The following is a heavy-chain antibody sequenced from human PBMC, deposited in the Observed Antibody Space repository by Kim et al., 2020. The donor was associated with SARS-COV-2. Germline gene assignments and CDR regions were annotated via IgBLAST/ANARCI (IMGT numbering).Heavy chain of an antibody. CDR1: GFTFSDYY. Sequence: GGSLRLSCAASGFTFSDYYMSWIRQAPGKGLEWVSYISSSGSTIYYADSVKGRFTISRDNAKNSLYLQMNSLRAEDTAVYYCAGRTYYYDSSGPTYPSAFDIWGQGTMVTVSS. D-gene: IGHD3-22*01. V-gene: IGHV3-11*01. CDR3: AGRTYYYDSSGPTYPSAFDI. CDR2: ISSSGSTI. J-gene: IGHJ3*02.